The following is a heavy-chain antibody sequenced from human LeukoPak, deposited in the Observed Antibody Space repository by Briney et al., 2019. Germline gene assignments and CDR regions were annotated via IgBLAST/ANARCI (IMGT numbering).Heavy chain of an antibody. D-gene: IGHD6-6*01. Sequence: GGSLRLSCAASGFTFRNYGMDGVRQAPGKGLEGVSYISSSISSIYYADSVKGRFTISRDNAKNSLFLQMNSLRAEDTAVYYCARGGAARPDYWGQGTLVTVSS. CDR3: ARGGAARPDY. J-gene: IGHJ4*02. V-gene: IGHV3-48*01. CDR2: ISSSISSI. CDR1: GFTFRNYG.